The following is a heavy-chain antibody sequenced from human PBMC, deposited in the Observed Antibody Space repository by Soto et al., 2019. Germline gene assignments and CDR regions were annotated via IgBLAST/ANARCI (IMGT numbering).Heavy chain of an antibody. V-gene: IGHV4-39*01. CDR3: ARLGKDFSNSYYFGMDV. J-gene: IGHJ6*02. CDR2: LYYSGTT. CDR1: GGSISSTSYY. D-gene: IGHD4-4*01. Sequence: SETLSLTCSASGGSISSTSYYWAWIRQPPGKGLEWIGNLYYSGTTYYNPSLKSRLTMSVDPSKNQLSLNLSSVTAADTAVYYCARLGKDFSNSYYFGMDVWGQGTTVTVSS.